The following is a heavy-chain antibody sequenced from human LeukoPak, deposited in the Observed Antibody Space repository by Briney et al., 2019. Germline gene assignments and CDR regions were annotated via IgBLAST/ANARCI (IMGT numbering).Heavy chain of an antibody. D-gene: IGHD6-13*01. Sequence: GGSLRLSCAASGFTVSSNYMSWVRQAPGKGLEWVSVIYSGGSTYYADSVKGRFTISRDNSKNTLYLQMNSLRAEDTAVYYCARVSMEAAAGEVYFDYWGQGTLVTVSS. CDR2: IYSGGST. V-gene: IGHV3-53*01. J-gene: IGHJ4*02. CDR1: GFTVSSNY. CDR3: ARVSMEAAAGEVYFDY.